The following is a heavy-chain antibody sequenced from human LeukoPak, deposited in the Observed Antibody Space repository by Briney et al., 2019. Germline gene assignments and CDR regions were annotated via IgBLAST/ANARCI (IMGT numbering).Heavy chain of an antibody. J-gene: IGHJ3*02. Sequence: SETLSLTRAVYGGSFSGYYWSWIRQPPGKGREWIGEINHSGRTNYNPSLKSRVSKSVNRSKNQFSLKLSSVTAADTAVYYCARGSLRYFDWSDAFDIWGEGTMVSVSS. D-gene: IGHD3-9*01. V-gene: IGHV4-34*01. CDR1: GGSFSGYY. CDR2: INHSGRT. CDR3: ARGSLRYFDWSDAFDI.